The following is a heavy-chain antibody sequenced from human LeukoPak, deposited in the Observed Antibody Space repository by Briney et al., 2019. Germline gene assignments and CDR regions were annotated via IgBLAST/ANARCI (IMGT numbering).Heavy chain of an antibody. CDR2: IKQDGTEK. CDR1: GFNFSSDW. CDR3: ARPTTVTMVDAFNI. V-gene: IGHV3-7*04. J-gene: IGHJ3*02. Sequence: GGSLRLSCAAAGFNFSSDWMTWVRQAPGKGLEWVANIKQDGTEKYYVDSVKGRFTISRDNAKNSLYLQMNSLRAVDTAVYFCARPTTVTMVDAFNIWGLGTMVTVSS. D-gene: IGHD4-17*01.